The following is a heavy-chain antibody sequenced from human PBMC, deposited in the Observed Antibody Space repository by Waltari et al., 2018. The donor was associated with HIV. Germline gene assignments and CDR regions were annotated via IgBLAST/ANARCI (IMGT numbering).Heavy chain of an antibody. CDR2: IKSKTDGGTT. D-gene: IGHD5-12*01. Sequence: GLEWVGRIKSKTDGGTTDYAAPVKGRFTISRDDSKNTLYLQMNSLKTEDTAVYYCTTDGSRGYSGYDLDYWGQGTLVTVSS. J-gene: IGHJ4*02. CDR3: TTDGSRGYSGYDLDY. V-gene: IGHV3-15*01.